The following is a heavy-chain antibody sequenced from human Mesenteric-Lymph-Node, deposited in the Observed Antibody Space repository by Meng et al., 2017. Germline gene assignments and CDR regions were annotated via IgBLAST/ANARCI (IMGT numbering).Heavy chain of an antibody. J-gene: IGHJ4*02. CDR3: ARDLESGTTIFGVVDY. CDR1: GFTFSTYA. V-gene: IGHV3-21*01. CDR2: INGSTSYR. D-gene: IGHD3-3*01. Sequence: GGSLRLSCAASGFTFSTYAMSWVRQAPGKGLEWVSSINGSTSYRFYADSLKGRFTISRDNAKNSLYLQMNSLRAEDTAVYYCARDLESGTTIFGVVDYWGQGTLVTVSS.